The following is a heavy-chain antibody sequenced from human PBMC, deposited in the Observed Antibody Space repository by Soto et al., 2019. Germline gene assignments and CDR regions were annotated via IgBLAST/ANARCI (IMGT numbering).Heavy chain of an antibody. J-gene: IGHJ3*02. CDR2: SYRGGGT. V-gene: IGHV3-53*01. CDR1: GLSVTANY. CDR3: ARRDDSETFDI. D-gene: IGHD5-18*01. Sequence: EVQLVESGGGLIQPGGSLRLLCAASGLSVTANYMTWVRQAPGKGLEWLSISYRGGGTYYADSLKGRAIISRDGSRNMVLLQMNSLTAEDAGVYYCARRDDSETFDIWGRGTVVNVSS.